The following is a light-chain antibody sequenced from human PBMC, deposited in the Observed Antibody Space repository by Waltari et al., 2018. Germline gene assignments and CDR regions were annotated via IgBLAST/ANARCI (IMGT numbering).Light chain of an antibody. CDR1: QSIATY. CDR2: SAY. CDR3: QQTYSDPRGGFT. J-gene: IGKJ3*01. Sequence: QLTQSPYSLSASVGERVTVTCRASQSIATYLSWYQQRAGEAPKLLIHSAYTLQSGVPSRFSGSRYGTEVTLTISSLHPEDSATYYCQQTYSDPRGGFTFGPGTKVEIK. V-gene: IGKV1-39*01.